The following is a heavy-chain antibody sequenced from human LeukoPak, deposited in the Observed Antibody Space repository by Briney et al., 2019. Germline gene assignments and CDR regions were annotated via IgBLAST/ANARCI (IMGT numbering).Heavy chain of an antibody. CDR1: GFTFSCYR. CDR3: ARGTVNFDK. J-gene: IGHJ4*02. Sequence: GGSLRLSCAASGFTFSCYRMTWVRQAPRKGLEWVANIKQDGSEKYYVDSVKGRFSIYRDNANSSLILQMCSFIAEDMAVYYCARGTVNFDKWYQGTLVTVSS. CDR2: IKQDGSEK. D-gene: IGHD2-8*02. V-gene: IGHV3-7*01.